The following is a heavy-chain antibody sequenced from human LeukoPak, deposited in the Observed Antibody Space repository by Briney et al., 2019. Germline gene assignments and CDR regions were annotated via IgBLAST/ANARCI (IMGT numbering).Heavy chain of an antibody. V-gene: IGHV3-48*02. CDR3: AVFLEWQGATYYGMDV. Sequence: GGSLRLSCAASGFTFSSYSMNWVRQAPGKGLEWVSYISRSSRTIYYADSVKGRFTISRDNAKNSLYLQMNSLRDEDTAVYYCAVFLEWQGATYYGMDVWGQGTTVTVSS. CDR1: GFTFSSYS. CDR2: ISRSSRTI. J-gene: IGHJ6*02. D-gene: IGHD3-3*01.